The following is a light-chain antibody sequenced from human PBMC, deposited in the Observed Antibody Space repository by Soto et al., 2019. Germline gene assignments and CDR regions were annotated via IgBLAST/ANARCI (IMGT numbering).Light chain of an antibody. J-gene: IGLJ3*02. Sequence: QLVLTQPPSVSGAPGQRVTISCTGTSSNTGAGYDVHWYQQLPGTAPTLLMYGNINRPSGVPDRFSGSKSGTSASLAITGLQAEDEADYYCQSYDNSLGAWVFGGGTKLTVL. CDR1: SSNTGAGYD. V-gene: IGLV1-40*01. CDR2: GNI. CDR3: QSYDNSLGAWV.